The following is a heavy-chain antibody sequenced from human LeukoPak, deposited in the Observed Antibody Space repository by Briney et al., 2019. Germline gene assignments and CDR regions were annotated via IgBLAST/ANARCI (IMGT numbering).Heavy chain of an antibody. CDR3: AREGLTTASRGLDY. CDR2: IYTGGST. Sequence: SETLSLTCTVSGGSISSYYWSWIRQPAGKGLEWIGRIYTGGSTNYNPSYNPSLKSRVTMSVDTSKNQFSLKLSSVTTADTAVYYCAREGLTTASRGLDYWGQGTLVTVSS. D-gene: IGHD4-17*01. CDR1: GGSISSYY. J-gene: IGHJ4*02. V-gene: IGHV4-4*07.